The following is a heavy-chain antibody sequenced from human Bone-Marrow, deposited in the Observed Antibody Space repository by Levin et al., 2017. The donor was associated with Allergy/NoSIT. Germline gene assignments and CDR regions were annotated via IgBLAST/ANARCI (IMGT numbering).Heavy chain of an antibody. V-gene: IGHV4-4*02. Sequence: MSSETLSLTCAVSGGSISSSNWWSWVRQPPGKGLEWIGEIYHNGNPNYNPSLKSRVTISVDKSKNQFSLKLSSVTAADTAVYYCARKPTTTDWFESWGQGTLVTVSS. D-gene: IGHD1-1*01. J-gene: IGHJ5*01. CDR2: IYHNGNP. CDR1: GGSISSSNW. CDR3: ARKPTTTDWFES.